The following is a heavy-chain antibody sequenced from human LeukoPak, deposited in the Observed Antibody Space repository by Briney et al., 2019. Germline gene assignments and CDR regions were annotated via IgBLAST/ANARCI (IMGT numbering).Heavy chain of an antibody. CDR3: ARDQDSSSWYFLDY. CDR1: GYTFTGYY. V-gene: IGHV1-2*02. J-gene: IGHJ4*02. Sequence: ASVKVSCKASGYTFTGYYMHWVRQAPGQGLEWMGWINPNSGGTNYAQKFQGRVTMTRDTSISTAYMELSRLRSDDTAVYYCARDQDSSSWYFLDYWGQGTLVTVSS. CDR2: INPNSGGT. D-gene: IGHD6-13*01.